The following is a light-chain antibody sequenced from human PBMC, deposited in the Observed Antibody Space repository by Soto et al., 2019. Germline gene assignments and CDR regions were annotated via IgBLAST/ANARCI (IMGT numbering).Light chain of an antibody. CDR2: DVS. CDR3: YSYTSSNTYV. J-gene: IGLJ1*01. Sequence: QSVLTQPASVSGSPGQSITISCTGTSNYVGGYNYVSWYQHHPGKVPRLMIYDVSNRPSGVSNRFSGSKSGNTASLTISGLQAEDEADYYCYSYTSSNTYVFGTGTKVTVL. CDR1: SNYVGGYNY. V-gene: IGLV2-14*03.